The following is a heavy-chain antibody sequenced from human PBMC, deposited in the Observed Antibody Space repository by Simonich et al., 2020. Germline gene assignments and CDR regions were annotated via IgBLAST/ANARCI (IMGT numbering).Heavy chain of an antibody. CDR1: GYTFTSSD. CDR3: RFFVVVPAAKADAFDI. Sequence: QVQLVQSGAEVKKPGASVKVSCKASGYTFTSSDINGVRQATGQGLGWMGWMNPNSGNTGYAQKFQGRVTMTRNTSISTAYMELSSLRSEDTAVYYCRFFVVVPAAKADAFDIWGQGTMVTVSS. D-gene: IGHD2-2*01. CDR2: MNPNSGNT. V-gene: IGHV1-8*01. J-gene: IGHJ3*02.